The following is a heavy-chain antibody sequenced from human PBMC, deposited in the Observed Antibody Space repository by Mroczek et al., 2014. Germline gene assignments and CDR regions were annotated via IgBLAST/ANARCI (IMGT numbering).Heavy chain of an antibody. Sequence: VQLLESGPGLVKPSQTPVPHLHCLWWLHQQWWLLLELDPPAPREGPGVDWVHLLHGSTYYNPSLKSRVTISVDTSKNQFSLKLSSVTAADTAVYYCARGRVTSGVVPAAIGGPVGHAFDIWGQGTMVTVSS. CDR1: WLHQQWWLL. J-gene: IGHJ3*02. CDR3: ARGRVTSGVVPAAIGGPVGHAFDI. V-gene: IGHV4-31*03. D-gene: IGHD2-2*01. CDR2: LLHGST.